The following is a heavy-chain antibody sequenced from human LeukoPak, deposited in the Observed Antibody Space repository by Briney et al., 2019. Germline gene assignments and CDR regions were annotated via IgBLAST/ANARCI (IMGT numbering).Heavy chain of an antibody. CDR2: ISGSGDTT. J-gene: IGHJ5*02. CDR3: AKDRSPTA. D-gene: IGHD4-17*01. Sequence: PGGSLRLSCAASRFTFSNYAMNWVRQAPGKGLEWVSAISGSGDTTYYADSVKGRFTISRDNSKNTLYLQMNRLRAEDTAVYYCAKDRSPTAWGQGTLVTVSS. CDR1: RFTFSNYA. V-gene: IGHV3-23*01.